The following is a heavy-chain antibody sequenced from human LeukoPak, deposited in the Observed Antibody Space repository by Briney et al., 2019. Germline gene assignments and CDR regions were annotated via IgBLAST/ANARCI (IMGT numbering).Heavy chain of an antibody. CDR3: AKGPIRGYCSGGSCYGGFDY. J-gene: IGHJ4*02. V-gene: IGHV3-23*01. Sequence: GGSLRLSCAASGFTFSSYAVSWVRQAPGKGLEWVSAISGSGGSTYYADSVKGRFTISRDNSKNTLYLQMNSLRAEDTAVYYCAKGPIRGYCSGGSCYGGFDYWGQGTLVTVSS. CDR1: GFTFSSYA. CDR2: ISGSGGST. D-gene: IGHD2-15*01.